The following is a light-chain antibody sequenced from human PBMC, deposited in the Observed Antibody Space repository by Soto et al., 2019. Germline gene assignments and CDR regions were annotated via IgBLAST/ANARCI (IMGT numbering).Light chain of an antibody. V-gene: IGLV1-44*01. CDR1: NSNIRINT. CDR2: ADN. J-gene: IGLJ1*01. CDR3: AAWDDTLNGRYV. Sequence: QLVLTQPPSASGTPGQRVTISCSGSNSNIRINTVSWYQQVPGTAPRVLIYADNQRPSGVPDRFSGSKSGTSASLAISWLQSEDEAAYYCAAWDDTLNGRYVFGTGTKVTVL.